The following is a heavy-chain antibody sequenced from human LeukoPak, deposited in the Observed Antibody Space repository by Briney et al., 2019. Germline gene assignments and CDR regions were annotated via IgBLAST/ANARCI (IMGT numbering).Heavy chain of an antibody. CDR3: ARSGAFTIFGVVIKVYYYYGMDV. V-gene: IGHV3-23*01. J-gene: IGHJ6*02. Sequence: PGGSLRLSCAASGFTFSNYVITWVRQAPGKGLEWVSGIGARGDFTYYADSVKGRFTISRDNPKNTLYLQMNSLRAEDTAVYYCARSGAFTIFGVVIKVYYYYGMDVWGQGTTVTVSS. CDR2: IGARGDFT. CDR1: GFTFSNYV. D-gene: IGHD3-3*01.